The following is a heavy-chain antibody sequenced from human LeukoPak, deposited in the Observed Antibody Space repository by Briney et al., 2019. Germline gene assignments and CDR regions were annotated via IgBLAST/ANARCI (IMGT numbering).Heavy chain of an antibody. Sequence: SETLSLTCAVYGGSFSGYYWSWIRQPPGKGLEWIGSIYHSGSTYYNPSLKSRVTISVDTSKNQFSLKLSSVTAADTAVYYCARHRCSSTSCYFRAWYMDVWGKGTTVTVSS. CDR3: ARHRCSSTSCYFRAWYMDV. J-gene: IGHJ6*03. V-gene: IGHV4-34*01. CDR2: IYHSGST. CDR1: GGSFSGYY. D-gene: IGHD2-2*01.